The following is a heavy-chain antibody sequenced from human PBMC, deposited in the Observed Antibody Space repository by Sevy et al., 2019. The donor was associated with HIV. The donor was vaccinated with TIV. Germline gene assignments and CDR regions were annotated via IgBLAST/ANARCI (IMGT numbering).Heavy chain of an antibody. CDR1: GYTFTSYD. V-gene: IGHV1-8*01. Sequence: ASVKVSCKASGYTFTSYDINWVRQATGQGLEWMGWMNPNSGNTGYAQKFQGRVTMTRNTSISTAYMGLSSLRSEDTAVYYCAGGVWGEQLVEYNWFDPWGQGTLVTVSS. CDR2: MNPNSGNT. CDR3: AGGVWGEQLVEYNWFDP. D-gene: IGHD6-6*01. J-gene: IGHJ5*02.